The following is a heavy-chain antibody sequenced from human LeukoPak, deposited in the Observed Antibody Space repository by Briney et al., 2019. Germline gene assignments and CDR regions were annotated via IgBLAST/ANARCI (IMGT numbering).Heavy chain of an antibody. V-gene: IGHV3-21*01. Sequence: GGSLRLSCAASGFNFSNYNMNWVRQAPGKGLEWVSSIRSSSSYIYYADSVKGRFTISRDNAKNSLYLQMNSLRAEDTAVYYCARDFLSIAAAGLDYWGQGTLVTVSS. CDR1: GFNFSNYN. J-gene: IGHJ4*02. CDR2: IRSSSSYI. D-gene: IGHD6-13*01. CDR3: ARDFLSIAAAGLDY.